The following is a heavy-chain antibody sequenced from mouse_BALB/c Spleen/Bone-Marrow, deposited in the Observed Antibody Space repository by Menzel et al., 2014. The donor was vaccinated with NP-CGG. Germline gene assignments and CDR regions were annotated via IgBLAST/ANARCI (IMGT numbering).Heavy chain of an antibody. Sequence: EVHLVESGGGLVQPGGSRKLSCSASGFSFISFGMHWVRQAPEKGLEWVAYISSGSITIFYADTVKGRFTISRDNPKNTLFLQMTSLRSEDTTMYYCTRGGNWEDFDYWGQGTTLTVSS. CDR2: ISSGSITI. CDR1: GFSFISFG. D-gene: IGHD4-1*01. J-gene: IGHJ2*01. CDR3: TRGGNWEDFDY. V-gene: IGHV5-17*02.